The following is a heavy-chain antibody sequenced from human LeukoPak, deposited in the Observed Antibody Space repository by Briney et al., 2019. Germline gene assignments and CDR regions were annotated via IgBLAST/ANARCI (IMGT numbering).Heavy chain of an antibody. J-gene: IGHJ3*02. Sequence: GGSLRLSCAASGFTFSSYAMHWVRQAPGKGLEWVAVRSYDGSNKYYADSVKGRFTISRDNSKNTLYLQMNSLRAEDTAVYYCARDFSSPRVATILGAFDIWGQGTMVTVFS. CDR2: RSYDGSNK. D-gene: IGHD5-12*01. V-gene: IGHV3-30-3*01. CDR1: GFTFSSYA. CDR3: ARDFSSPRVATILGAFDI.